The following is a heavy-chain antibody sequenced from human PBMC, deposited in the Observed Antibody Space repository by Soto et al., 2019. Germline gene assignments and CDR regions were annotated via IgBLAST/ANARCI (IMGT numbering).Heavy chain of an antibody. CDR2: ISAYNGNT. CDR1: GYTFTSYG. CDR3: ARDFGYFDFWSGYYDYYYGMDV. Sequence: ASVKVSCKASGYTFTSYGISWVRQAPGQGLEWMGWISAYNGNTNYAQKLQGRVTMTTDTSTSTAYMELRSLRSDDTAVYYCARDFGYFDFWSGYYDYYYGMDVWGQGTTVTVSS. V-gene: IGHV1-18*01. D-gene: IGHD3-3*01. J-gene: IGHJ6*02.